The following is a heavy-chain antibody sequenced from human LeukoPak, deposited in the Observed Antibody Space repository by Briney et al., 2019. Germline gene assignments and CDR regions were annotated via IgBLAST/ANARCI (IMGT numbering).Heavy chain of an antibody. Sequence: PGGSLRLSCAASGFTFSSYAMSWVRQAPGKGLEWVSAISGSGGSTYYADSVKGRFTISRDNSKNTPYLQMNSLRAEDTAVYYCAKDYRQRYYYDSSGPNGWFDPWGQGTLVTVSS. CDR1: GFTFSSYA. CDR2: ISGSGGST. CDR3: AKDYRQRYYYDSSGPNGWFDP. D-gene: IGHD3-22*01. V-gene: IGHV3-23*01. J-gene: IGHJ5*02.